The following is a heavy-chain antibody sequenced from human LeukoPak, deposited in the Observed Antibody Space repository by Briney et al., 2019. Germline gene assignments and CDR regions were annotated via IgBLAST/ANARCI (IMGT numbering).Heavy chain of an antibody. CDR3: ARTQSQSGSYRYYFGY. V-gene: IGHV4-61*08. CDR1: GASVGSAGYY. Sequence: SETLSLTCTVSGASVGSAGYYWSWIRQPPGGGLEWIGYIYYISNTNYNPSLKSRVTMSVDPSKNQFSLKLNSVTAADTAVHYCARTQSQSGSYRYYFGYWGQRTLVTVSS. D-gene: IGHD1-26*01. J-gene: IGHJ4*02. CDR2: IYYISNT.